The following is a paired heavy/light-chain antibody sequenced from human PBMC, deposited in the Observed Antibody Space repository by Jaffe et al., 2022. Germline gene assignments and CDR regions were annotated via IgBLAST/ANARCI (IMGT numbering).Light chain of an antibody. CDR1: QDISNY. J-gene: IGKJ4*01. Sequence: DIQMTQSPSSLSASVGDRVTITCQASQDISNYLNWYQQKPGKAPKLLIYDASNLETGVPSRFSGSGSGTDFTFTISSLQPEDIATYYCQQYDNLPPITFGGGTKVEIK. CDR3: QQYDNLPPIT. CDR2: DAS. V-gene: IGKV1-33*01.
Heavy chain of an antibody. D-gene: IGHD2-15*01. CDR2: ISSSGSTI. J-gene: IGHJ6*03. CDR1: GFTFSSYE. Sequence: EVQLVESGGGLVQPGGSLRLSCAASGFTFSSYEMNWVRQAPGKGLEWVSYISSSGSTIYYADSVKGRFTISRDNAKNSLYLQMNSLRAEDTAVYYCAILGGRYCSGGSCYYMDVWGKGTTVTVSS. CDR3: AILGGRYCSGGSCYYMDV. V-gene: IGHV3-48*03.